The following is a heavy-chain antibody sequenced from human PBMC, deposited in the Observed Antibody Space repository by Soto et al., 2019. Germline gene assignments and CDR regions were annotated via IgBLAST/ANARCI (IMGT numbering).Heavy chain of an antibody. V-gene: IGHV3-33*01. D-gene: IGHD3-10*01. CDR3: ARGTGSGSFLIDY. CDR2: ILSDGSYE. Sequence: QVQLVESGGGVVQPGRSLRLSCAASGFIFSNYAMHWVRQAPGQGLEWVALILSDGSYENYAESVKGRFTISRDNSKNTLYVQMNSLRLEDTAVYFCARGTGSGSFLIDYWGQGTLVTVSS. J-gene: IGHJ4*02. CDR1: GFIFSNYA.